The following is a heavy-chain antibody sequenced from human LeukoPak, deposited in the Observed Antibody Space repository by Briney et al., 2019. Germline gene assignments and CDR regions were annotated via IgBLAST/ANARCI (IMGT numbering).Heavy chain of an antibody. V-gene: IGHV4-59*01. CDR3: ARKGISSGYALLDY. D-gene: IGHD3-22*01. CDR1: GGSISSYY. J-gene: IGHJ4*02. Sequence: PSETLSLTCTVSGGSISSYYWSWIRQPPGKGLEWIGYIYYSGSTNYNPSLESRVTISVDTSKNQFSLKLSSVTAADTAVYYCARKGISSGYALLDYWGQGTLVTVSS. CDR2: IYYSGST.